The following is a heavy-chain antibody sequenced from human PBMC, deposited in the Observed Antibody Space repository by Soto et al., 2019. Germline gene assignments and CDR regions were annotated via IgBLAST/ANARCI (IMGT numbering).Heavy chain of an antibody. Sequence: QVQLVQSGAEVKKPGSSVKVSCKASGGTFSSYAISWVRQAPGQGLEWMGGIIPIFGTANYAQKFQGRVTITADESTSTAYMALSSLRAEDTAVYYWASEPRAYNGNYVQYWGQGTMVTVSP. D-gene: IGHD1-7*01. CDR2: IIPIFGTA. J-gene: IGHJ4*02. CDR3: ASEPRAYNGNYVQY. V-gene: IGHV1-69*12. CDR1: GGTFSSYA.